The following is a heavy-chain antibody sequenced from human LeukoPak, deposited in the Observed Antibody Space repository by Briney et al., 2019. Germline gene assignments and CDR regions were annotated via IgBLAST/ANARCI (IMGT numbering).Heavy chain of an antibody. V-gene: IGHV3-23*01. Sequence: PGGSLRLSCAASGFTFSSYAMSWVRQAPWTGLEWVSATSGSGGSTYYPDSVKGRFTISRDTSKNTLYLQMNSLRAEDTAVYYCAKGLSYYYDSSGKAFDYWGQGTLVTVSS. CDR3: AKGLSYYYDSSGKAFDY. J-gene: IGHJ4*02. CDR2: TSGSGGST. D-gene: IGHD3-22*01. CDR1: GFTFSSYA.